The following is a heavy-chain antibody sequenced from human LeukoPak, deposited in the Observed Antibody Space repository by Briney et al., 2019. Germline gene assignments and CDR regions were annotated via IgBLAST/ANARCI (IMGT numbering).Heavy chain of an antibody. CDR1: GGSVSSASYY. D-gene: IGHD2-2*01. Sequence: PSETLSLTCTASGGSVSSASYYWSWIRQPPGKGLEWIGYIYYSGSTNYNPSLKSRVTISVDTSKNQFSLKLSSVTAADTAVYYCAREVLTVVVPAAMTGVWGQGTLVTVSS. V-gene: IGHV4-61*01. J-gene: IGHJ4*02. CDR2: IYYSGST. CDR3: AREVLTVVVPAAMTGV.